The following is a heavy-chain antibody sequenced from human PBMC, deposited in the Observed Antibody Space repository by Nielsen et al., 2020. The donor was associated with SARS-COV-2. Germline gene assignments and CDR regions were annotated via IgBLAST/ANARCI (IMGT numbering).Heavy chain of an antibody. Sequence: ASVKVSCKASGYTFTNYAIHWVRQAPGQSLEWMGWTQVGSGNTKYSPKFQGRVTFTSDTSATTALMELSSLKSEDTAVYFCVIVTAALAFDPWGQGSLVTVSS. CDR3: VIVTAALAFDP. J-gene: IGHJ5*02. D-gene: IGHD3-16*02. CDR1: GYTFTNYA. V-gene: IGHV1-3*01. CDR2: TQVGSGNT.